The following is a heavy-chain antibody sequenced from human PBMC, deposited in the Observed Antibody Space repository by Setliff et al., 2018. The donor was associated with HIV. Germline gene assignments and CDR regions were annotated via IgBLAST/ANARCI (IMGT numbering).Heavy chain of an antibody. Sequence: SETLSLTCTVYGESFSGYYWTWIRQPPGKGLEWIGEISHSGTTNYNPSLKSRVTISLDTSKNRFSLQLTSVTAADTAVYYCARHRDGGTYPLDYWGQGTLVTVSS. V-gene: IGHV4-34*01. CDR3: ARHRDGGTYPLDY. D-gene: IGHD1-26*01. CDR2: ISHSGTT. J-gene: IGHJ4*02. CDR1: GESFSGYY.